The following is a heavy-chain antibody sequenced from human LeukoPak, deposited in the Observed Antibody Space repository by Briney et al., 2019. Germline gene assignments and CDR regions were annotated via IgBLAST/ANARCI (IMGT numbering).Heavy chain of an antibody. CDR1: GFTFSSYA. J-gene: IGHJ3*02. CDR3: ASDAGPRGVYDAFDI. D-gene: IGHD3-10*01. V-gene: IGHV3-48*03. Sequence: GGSLRLSCAASGFTFSSYAMSWVRQAPGKGLEWVSYISSSGSIIYYADSVKGRFTISRDNAKNSLYLQMNSLRAEDTAIYYCASDAGPRGVYDAFDIWGQGTMVTVSS. CDR2: ISSSGSII.